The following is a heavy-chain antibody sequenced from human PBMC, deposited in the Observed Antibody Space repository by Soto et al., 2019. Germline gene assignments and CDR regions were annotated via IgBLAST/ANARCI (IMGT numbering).Heavy chain of an antibody. D-gene: IGHD6-19*01. J-gene: IGHJ4*02. CDR2: IIPIFGTA. Sequence: GASVKVSCKASGGTFSSCAISWVRQAPGQGLEWMGGIIPIFGTANYAQKFQGRVTITADESTSTAYMELSSLRSEDTAVYYCARERTVAGNDYWGQGTLVTVSS. CDR1: GGTFSSCA. V-gene: IGHV1-69*13. CDR3: ARERTVAGNDY.